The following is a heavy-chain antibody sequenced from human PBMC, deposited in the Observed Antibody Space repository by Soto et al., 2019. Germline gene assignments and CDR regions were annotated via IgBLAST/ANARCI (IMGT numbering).Heavy chain of an antibody. Sequence: SVKVSCKASGGTFSSYTISRVRQAPGQGLEWMGRIIPILGIANYAQKFQGRVTITADKSTSTAYMELSSLRSEDTAVYYCARDSGITGTTGAFDIWGQGTMVTVSS. CDR1: GGTFSSYT. J-gene: IGHJ3*02. D-gene: IGHD1-7*01. CDR2: IIPILGIA. V-gene: IGHV1-69*04. CDR3: ARDSGITGTTGAFDI.